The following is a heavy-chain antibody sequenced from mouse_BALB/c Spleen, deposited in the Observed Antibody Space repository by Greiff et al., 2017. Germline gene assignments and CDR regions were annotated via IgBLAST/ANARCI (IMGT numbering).Heavy chain of an antibody. D-gene: IGHD2-3*01. CDR1: GYSITSDYA. Sequence: EVMLVESGPGLVKPSQSLSLTCTVTGYSITSDYAWNWIRQFPGNKLEWMGYISYSGSTSYNPSLKSRISITRDTSKNQFFLQLNSVTTEDTATYYCARDGYSYYYAMDYWGQGTSVTVSS. CDR2: ISYSGST. CDR3: ARDGYSYYYAMDY. V-gene: IGHV3-2*02. J-gene: IGHJ4*01.